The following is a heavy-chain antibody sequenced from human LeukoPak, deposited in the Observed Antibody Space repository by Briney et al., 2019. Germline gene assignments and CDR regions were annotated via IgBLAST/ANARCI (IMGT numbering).Heavy chain of an antibody. Sequence: GGSLRLSCAASGFTFSSSTMSWVRQAPGKGLEWVSSISSTGTYIYYADSVKGRFTISRDNAKNSLYLQMNSLRAEDTALYYCARDIAYWGQGTLVTVSS. V-gene: IGHV3-21*01. CDR3: ARDIAY. CDR1: GFTFSSST. CDR2: ISSTGTYI. J-gene: IGHJ4*02.